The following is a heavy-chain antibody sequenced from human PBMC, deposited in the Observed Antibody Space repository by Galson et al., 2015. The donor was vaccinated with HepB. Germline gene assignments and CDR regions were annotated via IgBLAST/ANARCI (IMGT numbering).Heavy chain of an antibody. D-gene: IGHD2-21*01. CDR3: AREDRNVMIAALDS. V-gene: IGHV3-33*08. CDR1: GFTFSDYG. Sequence: SLRLSCAASGFTFSDYGMHWFRQAPGKGLEWVGLIWKDGTNNYYSDSVKGRFTISKDNSKNTVFLHMTTLRGEDTAVYFCAREDRNVMIAALDSRGQGTMVTVSS. J-gene: IGHJ1*01. CDR2: IWKDGTNN.